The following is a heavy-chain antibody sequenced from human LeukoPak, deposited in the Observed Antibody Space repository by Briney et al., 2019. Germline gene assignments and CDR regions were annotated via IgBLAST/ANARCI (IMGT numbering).Heavy chain of an antibody. Sequence: GGSLRLSCAASGFIVNSYAMSWVRQAPGKGLAWVSLIYSDGVTQYADSVKGRFTISRDNSKNTLYLQMNSLRDEDTAVYFCASDRAEGKTWVEFDPWGQGTLVTVSP. CDR2: IYSDGVT. J-gene: IGHJ5*02. V-gene: IGHV3-66*02. CDR1: GFIVNSYA. CDR3: ASDRAEGKTWVEFDP.